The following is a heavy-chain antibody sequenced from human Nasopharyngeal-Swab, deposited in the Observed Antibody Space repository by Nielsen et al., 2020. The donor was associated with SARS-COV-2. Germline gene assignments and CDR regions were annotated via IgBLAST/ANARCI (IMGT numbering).Heavy chain of an antibody. V-gene: IGHV4-59*01. CDR2: IYYSGST. CDR1: GGSISSYY. D-gene: IGHD6-13*01. CDR3: ARWGNSSSWYYFDY. J-gene: IGHJ4*02. Sequence: SETLSLTCTVSGGSISSYYWSWIRQPPGKGLEWIGYIYYSGSTNYNPSLKSRVTISVDTSKNQFSLKLGSVTAADTAVYYCARWGNSSSWYYFDYWGQGTLVTVSS.